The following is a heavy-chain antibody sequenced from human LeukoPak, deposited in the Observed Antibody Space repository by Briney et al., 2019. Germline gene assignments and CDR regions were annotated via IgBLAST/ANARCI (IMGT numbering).Heavy chain of an antibody. D-gene: IGHD2-15*01. J-gene: IGHJ3*02. V-gene: IGHV4-39*02. CDR2: IYSSGNT. CDR1: GGSISSSFYY. Sequence: PSETLSLTCTVSGGSISSSFYYWGWIRQPPGKGLEWIGSIYSSGNTHYNPSLKSRVTISVDTSKNHFSLKLSSVTAADTAVYYCASYSRLRAFDIWGQGTMVTVSS. CDR3: ASYSRLRAFDI.